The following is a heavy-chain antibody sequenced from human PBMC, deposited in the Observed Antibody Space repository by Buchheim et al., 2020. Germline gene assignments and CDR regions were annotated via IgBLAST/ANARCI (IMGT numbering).Heavy chain of an antibody. Sequence: QVQLVESGGGVVQPGRSLRLSCAASGFTFSSYGMHWVRQAPGKGLEWVAVIWYDGSTKYYADSVKGRFTISRDNSKNTLYLQMNSLRAEDTAVYYCARDLYGDYAFDYWGQGTL. D-gene: IGHD4-17*01. V-gene: IGHV3-33*01. CDR3: ARDLYGDYAFDY. J-gene: IGHJ4*02. CDR2: IWYDGSTK. CDR1: GFTFSSYG.